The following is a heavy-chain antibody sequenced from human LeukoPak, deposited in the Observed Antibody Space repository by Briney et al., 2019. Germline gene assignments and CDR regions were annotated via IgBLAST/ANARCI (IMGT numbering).Heavy chain of an antibody. CDR1: GFTFSSYW. V-gene: IGHV3-7*01. J-gene: IGHJ4*02. CDR2: INRDGSEK. D-gene: IGHD1-1*01. Sequence: GGSLRLSCAASGFTFSSYWMTWVRQAPGKGLEWVANINRDGSEKNYVDSVKGRFTISRDNAKNLLYLQMDSLRVEDTAIYYCARDPRTVRIWGQGTLVTVSS. CDR3: ARDPRTVRI.